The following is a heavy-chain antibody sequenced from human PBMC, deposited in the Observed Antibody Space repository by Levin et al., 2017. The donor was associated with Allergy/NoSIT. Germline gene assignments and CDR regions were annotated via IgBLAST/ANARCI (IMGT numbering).Heavy chain of an antibody. CDR2: IYYSGST. Sequence: SETLSLTCTVSGGSISSSSYYWGWIRQPPGKGLEWIGSIYYSGSTYYNPSLKSRVTISVDTSKNQFSLKLSSVTAADTAVYYCVTWSGYYRGNWFDPWGQGTLVTVSS. V-gene: IGHV4-39*01. CDR1: GGSISSSSYY. J-gene: IGHJ5*02. CDR3: VTWSGYYRGNWFDP. D-gene: IGHD3-3*01.